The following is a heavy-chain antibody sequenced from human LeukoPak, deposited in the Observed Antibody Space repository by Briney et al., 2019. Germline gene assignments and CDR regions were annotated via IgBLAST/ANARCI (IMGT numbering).Heavy chain of an antibody. D-gene: IGHD6-13*01. CDR1: GYTFTSYG. V-gene: IGHV1-18*01. J-gene: IGHJ5*02. CDR2: ISAYNGNT. CDR3: ARDLTSFIAAARVNWFDP. Sequence: ASVKVSCKASGYTFTSYGISWVRQAPGQGLEWMGWISAYNGNTNYAQKLQGRVTMTTDTSTSTAYMELRSLRSDDTAVYYCARDLTSFIAAARVNWFDPWGQGTLVTVSS.